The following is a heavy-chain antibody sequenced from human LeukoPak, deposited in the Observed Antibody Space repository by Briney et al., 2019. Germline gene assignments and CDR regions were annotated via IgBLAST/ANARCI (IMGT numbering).Heavy chain of an antibody. V-gene: IGHV1-69*05. CDR2: IIPIFGTA. CDR1: GGTFTTYA. Sequence: SVKVSCKASGGTFTTYAINWVRQAPGQGLEWMGGIIPIFGTATYAQKFQGRLTITTDESTNTAYMELSSLTSEDTAVYYCARRTGRRQWFDPWGQGTLVTVSS. D-gene: IGHD3/OR15-3a*01. J-gene: IGHJ5*02. CDR3: ARRTGRRQWFDP.